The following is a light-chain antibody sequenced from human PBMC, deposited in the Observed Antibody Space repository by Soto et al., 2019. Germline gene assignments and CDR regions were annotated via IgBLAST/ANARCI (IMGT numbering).Light chain of an antibody. CDR1: QSVSSY. V-gene: IGKV3-11*01. Sequence: EIVLTQSPATLSLSPGERATLSCRASQSVSSYLAWYQQKPGQAPRLLIYEASNRATGIPARFSGSGSGTDFTLTISSLEPEDFAVYYCQQPSNLLTFGGGTKVEIK. J-gene: IGKJ4*01. CDR2: EAS. CDR3: QQPSNLLT.